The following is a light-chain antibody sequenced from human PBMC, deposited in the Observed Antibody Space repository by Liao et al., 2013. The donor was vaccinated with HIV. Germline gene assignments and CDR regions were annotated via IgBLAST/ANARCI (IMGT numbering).Light chain of an antibody. J-gene: IGLJ2*01. Sequence: SYVLTQPPSVSVAPGKTARITCGGNNIGSKSVHWYHQRPGQAPVVVIYHDSDRPSGIPERFSGSSSGTTVTLTISGVQAEDEADYYCQSADSSGTPVFGGGTKLTVL. CDR2: HDS. V-gene: IGLV3-21*01. CDR1: NIGSKS. CDR3: QSADSSGTPV.